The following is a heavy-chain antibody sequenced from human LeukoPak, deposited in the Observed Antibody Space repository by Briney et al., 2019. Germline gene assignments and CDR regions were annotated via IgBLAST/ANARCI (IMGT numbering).Heavy chain of an antibody. CDR1: GFTLSTDS. D-gene: IGHD1-14*01. CDR2: VKQDGSEK. Sequence: GGSLRLSCAASGFTLSTDSMNWVRQPPGQGLESLANVKQDGSEKYYVDSVRGRFTISRDNAMNSLSLQMNSLRAEDTAVYYCARDFLGRGTLDYWGQGTLVTVSS. V-gene: IGHV3-7*01. J-gene: IGHJ4*02. CDR3: ARDFLGRGTLDY.